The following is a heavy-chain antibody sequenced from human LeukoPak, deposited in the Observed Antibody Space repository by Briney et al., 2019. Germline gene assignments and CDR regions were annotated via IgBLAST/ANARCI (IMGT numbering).Heavy chain of an antibody. D-gene: IGHD4-17*01. Sequence: PSETLSLTCTVSGGSISSSSYYWGWIRQPPGKGLEWIGSIYYSGSTYYNPSLKSRVTMSVDTSKNQFSLKLSSVTAADTAVYYCARDPSSYYYGDYYFDYWGQGTLVTVSS. CDR1: GGSISSSSYY. CDR3: ARDPSSYYYGDYYFDY. J-gene: IGHJ4*02. V-gene: IGHV4-39*07. CDR2: IYYSGST.